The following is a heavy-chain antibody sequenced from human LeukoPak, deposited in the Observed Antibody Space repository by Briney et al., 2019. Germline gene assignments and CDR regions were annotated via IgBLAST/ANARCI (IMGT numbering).Heavy chain of an antibody. CDR2: IYFSET. J-gene: IGHJ3*02. CDR3: ASPSKLVISRGGFDM. Sequence: SETLSLTCTVSGGSSSDTTYYWAWIRQPPGKGLEWIGSIYFSETKYNPSLKSRITISADTSKKQFSPKLTSVTAADTAVYYCASPSKLVISRGGFDMWGQGTMVTVSA. D-gene: IGHD3-22*01. V-gene: IGHV4-39*01. CDR1: GGSSSDTTYY.